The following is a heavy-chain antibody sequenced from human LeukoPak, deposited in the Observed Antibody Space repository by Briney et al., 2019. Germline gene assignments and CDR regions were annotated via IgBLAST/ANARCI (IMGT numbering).Heavy chain of an antibody. CDR2: INHSGST. CDR1: GGSFSGYY. D-gene: IGHD1-26*01. Sequence: SETLSLTCAVYGGSFSGYYWSWIRQPPGKGLEWIGEINHSGSTNYNPSLKSRVTISVDTSKNQFSLKVRSVTAADTAGYYCGSHWGRGIVGSWMRYYYYMDVWGKGTTVTVSS. V-gene: IGHV4-34*01. J-gene: IGHJ6*03. CDR3: GSHWGRGIVGSWMRYYYYMDV.